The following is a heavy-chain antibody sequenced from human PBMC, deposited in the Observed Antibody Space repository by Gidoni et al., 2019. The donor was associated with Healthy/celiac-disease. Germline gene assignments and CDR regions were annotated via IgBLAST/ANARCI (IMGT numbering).Heavy chain of an antibody. CDR3: ARVLGEPYYDFWSGYYGVYYYYGMDV. J-gene: IGHJ6*02. Sequence: PGLVKPSETLSLTCTVSGGSISSSSYYWGWIRQTPGKGLEWIGSIYYSGSTYYNPSLKSRVTISVDTSKNQFSLKLSSVTAADTAVYYCARVLGEPYYDFWSGYYGVYYYYGMDVWGQGTTVTVSS. V-gene: IGHV4-39*07. CDR2: IYYSGST. D-gene: IGHD3-3*01. CDR1: GGSISSSSYY.